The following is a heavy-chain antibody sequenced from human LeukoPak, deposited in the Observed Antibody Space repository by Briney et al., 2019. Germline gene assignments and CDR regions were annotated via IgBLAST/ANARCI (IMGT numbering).Heavy chain of an antibody. D-gene: IGHD5-18*01. CDR2: IIPIFGTA. CDR3: ARVTAMVNYAFDI. V-gene: IGHV1-69*01. J-gene: IGHJ3*02. CDR1: GGTFSSYA. Sequence: ASVKVSCKASGGTFSSYAISWVRQAPGQGLEWMGGIIPIFGTANYAQKFQGRVTITADESTSTAYMELSSLRSEDTAVYYCARVTAMVNYAFDIWGQGTMVTVSS.